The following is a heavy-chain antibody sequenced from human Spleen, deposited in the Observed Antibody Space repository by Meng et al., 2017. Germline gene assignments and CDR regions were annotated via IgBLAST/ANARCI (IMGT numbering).Heavy chain of an antibody. CDR2: IYHSGST. D-gene: IGHD6-13*01. CDR3: ARDRGSIAAWHYYYYGMDV. V-gene: IGHV4-38-2*02. Sequence: SETLSLTCTVFGYSISSGYYWGWIRQPPGKGLEWIGSIYHSGSTYYNPSLKSRVTISVDTSKNQFSLKLSSVTAADTAVYYCARDRGSIAAWHYYYYGMDVWGQGTTVTVSS. J-gene: IGHJ6*01. CDR1: GYSISSGYY.